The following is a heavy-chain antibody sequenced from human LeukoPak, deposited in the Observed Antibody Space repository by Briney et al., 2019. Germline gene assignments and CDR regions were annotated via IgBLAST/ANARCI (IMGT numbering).Heavy chain of an antibody. CDR1: GFTFSSYD. D-gene: IGHD4/OR15-4a*01. CDR2: IGTAGDT. V-gene: IGHV3-13*04. CDR3: ARGRTMGY. Sequence: GGSLRLSCAASGFTFSSYDMHGVRQATGKVREWVPTIGTAGDTYYPDSVKGRFTIPTENAKNSLFRQINSLRAGEKAVYYCARGRTMGYWGQGKLVTVSS. J-gene: IGHJ4*02.